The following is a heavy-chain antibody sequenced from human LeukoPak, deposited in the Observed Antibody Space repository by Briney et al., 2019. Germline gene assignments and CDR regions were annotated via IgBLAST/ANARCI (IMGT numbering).Heavy chain of an antibody. V-gene: IGHV3-23*01. CDR2: ISGSGGST. J-gene: IGHJ4*02. Sequence: GGSLRLSCAASGFTFSDYYMSWIRQAPGKGLEWVSGISGSGGSTYYADSVKGRFTISRDNSKNTLYLQMNSLRAEDTAVYYCAKPFWSGYYTGFDYWGQGTLVTVSS. CDR3: AKPFWSGYYTGFDY. CDR1: GFTFSDYY. D-gene: IGHD3-3*01.